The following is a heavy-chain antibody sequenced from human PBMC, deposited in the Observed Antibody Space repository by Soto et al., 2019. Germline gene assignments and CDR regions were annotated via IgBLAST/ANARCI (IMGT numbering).Heavy chain of an antibody. D-gene: IGHD2-2*01. CDR2: VTDTGATT. CDR1: GFTFINNA. Sequence: EVQLLESGGGLVQPGGSLRLSCVASGFTFINNAMSWVRQAPGKGLEWVSSVTDTGATTYYSDSVKGRFTISIDISKKSVFLQMNSMRVEDTAMYYFVNRVSSFVYVAFEIWGQGTIVTVSS. CDR3: VNRVSSFVYVAFEI. V-gene: IGHV3-23*01. J-gene: IGHJ3*02.